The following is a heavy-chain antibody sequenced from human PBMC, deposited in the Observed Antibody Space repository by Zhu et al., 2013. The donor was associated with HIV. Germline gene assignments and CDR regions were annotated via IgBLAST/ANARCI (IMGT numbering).Heavy chain of an antibody. J-gene: IGHJ6*02. Sequence: QVQLVQSGAEVKKPGSSVKVSCKASGGTFSSYAISWVRQAPGQGLEWMGGIIPIFGTANYAQKFQGRVTITADKSTSTAYMELSSLRSEDTAVYYCAREIQWLTTLGENYYYGMDVWGQGTTVTVSS. D-gene: IGHD3-16*01. CDR1: GGTFSSYA. CDR2: IIPIFGTA. CDR3: AREIQWLTTLGENYYYGMDV. V-gene: IGHV1-69*06.